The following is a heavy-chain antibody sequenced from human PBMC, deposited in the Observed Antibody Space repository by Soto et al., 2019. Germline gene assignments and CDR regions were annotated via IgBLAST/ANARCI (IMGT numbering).Heavy chain of an antibody. CDR3: VRGGSNYAS. V-gene: IGHV3-7*01. CDR1: GFTFSDSW. D-gene: IGHD4-4*01. J-gene: IGHJ5*02. Sequence: GGSLRLSCTASGFTFSDSWMTWVRQAPGKGLEWVARIKPDESEKKYADSVKGRFSISRDNAKNSMYLQMDSLRGEDTAVYYCVRGGSNYASWGQGTLVTVSA. CDR2: IKPDESEK.